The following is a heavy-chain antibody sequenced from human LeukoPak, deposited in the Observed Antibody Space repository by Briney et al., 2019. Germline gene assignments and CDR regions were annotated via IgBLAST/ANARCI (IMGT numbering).Heavy chain of an antibody. CDR3: ALELRSYYYYYGMDV. CDR1: GDSVSSNSAA. J-gene: IGHJ6*02. D-gene: IGHD1-7*01. Sequence: SQTLSLTCAISGDSVSSNSAAWNWITQSPSRGLEWLVRTYYRYKWYNDYAVSVKSRITINPDTSKNQFSLQLNSVTPEDTAVYYCALELRSYYYYYGMDVWGQGTTVTVSS. V-gene: IGHV6-1*01. CDR2: TYYRYKWYN.